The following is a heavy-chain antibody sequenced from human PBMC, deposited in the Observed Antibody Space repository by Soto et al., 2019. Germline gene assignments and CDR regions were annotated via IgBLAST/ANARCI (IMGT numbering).Heavy chain of an antibody. D-gene: IGHD2-15*01. CDR3: ARLLSRYCSGGSCYPFDY. CDR1: GYTFTSYA. Sequence: GASVKVSCKASGYTFTSYAMHWVRQAPGQRLEWMGWINAGNGNTKYSQKFQGRVTITRDTSASTAYMELSSLRSEDTAVYYCARLLSRYCSGGSCYPFDYWGQGTLVTVSS. J-gene: IGHJ4*02. V-gene: IGHV1-3*01. CDR2: INAGNGNT.